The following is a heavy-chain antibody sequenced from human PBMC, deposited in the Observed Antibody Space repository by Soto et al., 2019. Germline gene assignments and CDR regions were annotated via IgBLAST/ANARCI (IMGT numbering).Heavy chain of an antibody. D-gene: IGHD3-22*01. Sequence: ASVKVSCKASGYTFTNSGLSWVRQAPGQGLEWMGWISAYNGNTKYAQKFQGRVTMTTDTSTSTAYMELRSLRSDDTAVFYCARDDAYYSDTSGYYFEYWGQGTRVTVSS. V-gene: IGHV1-18*01. CDR2: ISAYNGNT. CDR1: GYTFTNSG. CDR3: ARDDAYYSDTSGYYFEY. J-gene: IGHJ4*02.